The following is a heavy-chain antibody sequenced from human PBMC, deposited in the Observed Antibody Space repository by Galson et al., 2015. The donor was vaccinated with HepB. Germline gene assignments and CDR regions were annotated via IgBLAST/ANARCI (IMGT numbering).Heavy chain of an antibody. Sequence: SLRLSCAVSGFTFSDYYVSWIRQAPGKGLEWTSYISSNTLYTNYADSVKGRFTISRDNAKNSLFLQINGLRAEDTAVYYCARVADADYGDHTHFDSWGQGTLVTVSS. CDR2: ISSNTLYT. CDR3: ARVADADYGDHTHFDS. V-gene: IGHV3-11*06. CDR1: GFTFSDYY. D-gene: IGHD4-17*01. J-gene: IGHJ4*02.